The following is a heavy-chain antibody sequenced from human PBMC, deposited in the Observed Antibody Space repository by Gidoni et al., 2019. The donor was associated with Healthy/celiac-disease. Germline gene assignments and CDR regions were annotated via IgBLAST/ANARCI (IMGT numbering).Heavy chain of an antibody. CDR3: ARDQRLGSSSWYRRLDY. V-gene: IGHV4-34*01. D-gene: IGHD6-13*01. Sequence: QVQLQQWGAGLFMPSETLSLTLAVYGGSFSGHYWRWIRQPPGKGLEWIGEINHSGTTNNNPALKSRVTISVNTTKNQFSLKLSSVTAADTAVYYCARDQRLGSSSWYRRLDYWGQGTLVTVSS. CDR2: INHSGTT. CDR1: GGSFSGHY. J-gene: IGHJ4*02.